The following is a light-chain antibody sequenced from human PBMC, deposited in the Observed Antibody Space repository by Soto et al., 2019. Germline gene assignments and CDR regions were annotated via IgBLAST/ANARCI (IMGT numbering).Light chain of an antibody. J-gene: IGKJ5*01. Sequence: DIVLTQSPATLSLSPGERATLSYRASQSVSSYLAWYQQKPGQPPRLLIYDASNRSTGIPARFSGSGSVTDLALTISSLEPEDFAVYYCQRRSNWPVTFGQGTRVAIK. CDR1: QSVSSY. CDR3: QRRSNWPVT. V-gene: IGKV3-11*01. CDR2: DAS.